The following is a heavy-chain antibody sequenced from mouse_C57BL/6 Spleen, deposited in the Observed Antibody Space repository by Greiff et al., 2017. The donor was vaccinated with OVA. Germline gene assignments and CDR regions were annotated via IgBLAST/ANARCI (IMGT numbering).Heavy chain of an antibody. V-gene: IGHV1-64*01. CDR2: IHPNSGST. CDR1: GYTFTSYW. D-gene: IGHD1-1*01. CDR3: ARLSFITTVVAPYCDY. Sequence: QVQLQQPGAELVKPGASVKLSCKASGYTFTSYWMHWVKQRPGQGLEWIGMIHPNSGSTNYNEKFKSKATLTVDKSSSTAYMQLSSLTSEDSAVYYCARLSFITTVVAPYCDYWGQGTTRTVSS. J-gene: IGHJ2*01.